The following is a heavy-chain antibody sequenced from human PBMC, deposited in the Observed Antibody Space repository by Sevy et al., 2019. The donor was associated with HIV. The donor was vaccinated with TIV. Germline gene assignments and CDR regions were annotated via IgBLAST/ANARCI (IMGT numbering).Heavy chain of an antibody. CDR3: ARDQGKELWFGVNAFDI. V-gene: IGHV3-21*01. J-gene: IGHJ3*02. Sequence: GESLKISCAASGFTFSSYSMNWVRQAPGKGLEWVSSISSSSSYIYYADSVEGRFTISRDNAKNSLYLQMNSLRAEDTAVYYCARDQGKELWFGVNAFDIWGQGTMVTVSS. D-gene: IGHD3-10*01. CDR2: ISSSSSYI. CDR1: GFTFSSYS.